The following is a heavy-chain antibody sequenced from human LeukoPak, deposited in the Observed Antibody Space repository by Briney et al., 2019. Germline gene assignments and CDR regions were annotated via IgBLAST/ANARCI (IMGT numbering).Heavy chain of an antibody. D-gene: IGHD3-22*01. CDR1: GFTFSSYA. J-gene: IGHJ4*02. CDR3: AKDKPTPGHYYDSSGAFDY. CDR2: ISGSDGST. V-gene: IGHV3-23*01. Sequence: GGSLRLSCAASGFTFSSYAMSWVRQAPGKGLEWVSAISGSDGSTYYADSVKGRFTISRDNSKNTLYLQMNSLRAEDTAVYYCAKDKPTPGHYYDSSGAFDYWGQGTLVTVSS.